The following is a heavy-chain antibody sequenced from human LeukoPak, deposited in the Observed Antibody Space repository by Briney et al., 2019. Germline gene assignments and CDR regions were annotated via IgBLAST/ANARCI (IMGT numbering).Heavy chain of an antibody. CDR2: ITSRGDSI. D-gene: IGHD3-10*01. CDR3: ATKVAYTSHFSY. V-gene: IGHV3-48*03. J-gene: IGHJ4*02. Sequence: GGSLRLSCAASGITLDNYEMNWVRQAPGKGLGWVGHITSRGDSIFYADSVKGRFTTSRDNANNSLSLQMHMLSAEDTAIYYCATKVAYTSHFSYWGQGTRVAVSS. CDR1: GITLDNYE.